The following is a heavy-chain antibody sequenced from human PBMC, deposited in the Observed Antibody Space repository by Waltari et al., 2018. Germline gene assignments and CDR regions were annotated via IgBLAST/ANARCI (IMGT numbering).Heavy chain of an antibody. D-gene: IGHD3-10*01. Sequence: QVQLVQSGAEVKKPGSSVKVSCTASGGTFSSYALSWVRQAPGQGLEWMGGIIPIFGTANYAQKFQGRVTITTDESTSTAYMELSSLRSEDTAVYYCAREVRGVIITGTYYYMDVWGKGTTVTVSS. CDR3: AREVRGVIITGTYYYMDV. CDR1: GGTFSSYA. J-gene: IGHJ6*03. V-gene: IGHV1-69*05. CDR2: IIPIFGTA.